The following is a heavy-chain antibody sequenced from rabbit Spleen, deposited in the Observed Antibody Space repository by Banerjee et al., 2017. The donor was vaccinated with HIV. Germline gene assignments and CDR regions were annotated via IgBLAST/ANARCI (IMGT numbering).Heavy chain of an antibody. CDR3: VRDSANIGGDYGPYYFAL. V-gene: IGHV1S43*01. Sequence: QELLVEAGGGLDQPEGSPTLTCTAAGFSFSNSYYMCWGRPAPGEGLEWIACIYNGDGATWYANWVNGRFTISRSTSLNTVDLKMTSLPAADTATYFCVRDSANIGGDYGPYYFALWGPGTLVTVS. J-gene: IGHJ4*01. D-gene: IGHD2-1*01. CDR2: IYNGDGAT. CDR1: GFSFSNSYY.